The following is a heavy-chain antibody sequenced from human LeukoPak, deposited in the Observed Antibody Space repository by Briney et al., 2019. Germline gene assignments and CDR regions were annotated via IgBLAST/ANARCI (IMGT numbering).Heavy chain of an antibody. CDR3: AREINDIFTGYFDY. D-gene: IGHD3-9*01. Sequence: SETLSLTCTASGGSVSSYYWSWIRQPPGKGLEWIGYIYYSGCTNYNPSLKSRVTISVDTSKNQFSLKLSSVTAADTAVYYCAREINDIFTGYFDYWGQGTLVTVSS. CDR1: GGSVSSYY. J-gene: IGHJ4*02. CDR2: IYYSGCT. V-gene: IGHV4-59*02.